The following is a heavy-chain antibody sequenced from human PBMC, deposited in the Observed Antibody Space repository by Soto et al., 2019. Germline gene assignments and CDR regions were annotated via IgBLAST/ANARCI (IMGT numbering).Heavy chain of an antibody. D-gene: IGHD3-10*01. V-gene: IGHV4-59*11. CDR1: GGSISGHY. J-gene: IGHJ5*02. Sequence: SETLSLTCTVSGGSISGHYWNWFRQPPGKGLEWIGYIYSNGKTNYNRSLKSRVTMSVDTSKNQFSLRLSSVTAADTAVFYCGRDGSSFGSGSPRSNWFDPWGQGALVTVSS. CDR2: IYSNGKT. CDR3: GRDGSSFGSGSPRSNWFDP.